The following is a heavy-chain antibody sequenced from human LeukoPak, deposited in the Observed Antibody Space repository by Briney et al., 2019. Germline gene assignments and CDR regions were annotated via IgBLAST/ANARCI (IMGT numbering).Heavy chain of an antibody. CDR1: GGSISSSSYY. D-gene: IGHD3-22*01. CDR3: ARVAYYYDSSGYFWFDP. CDR2: IYYSGST. J-gene: IGHJ5*02. Sequence: SETLSLTCTVSGGSISSSSYYWGWIRQPPGKGLEWIGSIYYSGSTYYNPSLKSRVTISVDTSKNQFSLKLSSVTAADTAVYYCARVAYYYDSSGYFWFDPWGQGTLVIVSS. V-gene: IGHV4-39*07.